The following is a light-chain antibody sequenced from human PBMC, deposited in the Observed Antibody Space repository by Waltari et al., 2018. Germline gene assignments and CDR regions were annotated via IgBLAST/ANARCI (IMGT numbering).Light chain of an antibody. CDR3: QQYIDWPLT. V-gene: IGKV3-15*01. J-gene: IGKJ4*01. CDR2: RAS. CDR1: QRVISS. Sequence: EIVMTQSPATLSVSPGARVTLSCRASQRVISSLAWYQQKPGQAPKVLIYRASTRATGIPARFSGSGSGTEFTLTISSLQSEDFAVYYCQQYIDWPLTFGGGTKVEIK.